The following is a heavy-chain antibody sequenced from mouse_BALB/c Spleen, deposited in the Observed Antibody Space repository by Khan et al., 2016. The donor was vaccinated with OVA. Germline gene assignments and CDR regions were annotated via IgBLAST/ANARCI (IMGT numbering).Heavy chain of an antibody. Sequence: QVQLKQSGAELVRPGVSVKISCKGSGYTFTDFTMHWVKQSHAMSLEWIGVISTYYGDANYNQKFKDKATMTVDKSSNTAYMDLARLTSEDSAIYYLGRGGGGDRFLYWGQGTLVTVSA. CDR3: GRGGGGDRFLY. CDR2: ISTYYGDA. V-gene: IGHV1S137*01. CDR1: GYTFTDFT. J-gene: IGHJ3*01.